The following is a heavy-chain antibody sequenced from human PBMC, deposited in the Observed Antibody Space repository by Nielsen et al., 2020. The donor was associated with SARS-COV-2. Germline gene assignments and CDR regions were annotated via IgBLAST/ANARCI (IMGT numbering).Heavy chain of an antibody. J-gene: IGHJ4*02. CDR1: GFSVSSHD. CDR3: ARGYSSGWRGYFDY. CDR2: IYSDGST. V-gene: IGHV3-53*01. Sequence: GESLKISCAASGFSVSSHDMNWVRQAPGKGLQWVSLIYSDGSTKYADSVKGRFTISRDNSRNTVYLQINSLRAEDTAVYFCARGYSSGWRGYFDYWGQGTLVTVSS. D-gene: IGHD6-19*01.